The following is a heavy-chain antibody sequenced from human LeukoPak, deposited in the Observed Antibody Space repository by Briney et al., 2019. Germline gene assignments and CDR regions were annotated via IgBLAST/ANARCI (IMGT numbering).Heavy chain of an antibody. V-gene: IGHV3-9*01. CDR1: GFTFDDYA. CDR2: ISWNSGSI. CDR3: AKDIGSGTAMVIEYYYYYGMDV. Sequence: PGGSLRLSCAASGFTFDDYAMHRVRQAPGKGLEWVSGISWNSGSIGYADSVKGRFTISRDNAKNSLYLQMNSLRAEDTALYYCAKDIGSGTAMVIEYYYYYGMDVWGQGTTVTVSS. J-gene: IGHJ6*02. D-gene: IGHD5-18*01.